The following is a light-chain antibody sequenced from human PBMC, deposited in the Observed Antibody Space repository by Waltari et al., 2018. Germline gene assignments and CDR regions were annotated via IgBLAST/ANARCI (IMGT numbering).Light chain of an antibody. CDR2: GNS. CDR3: QSYDSSLSGVV. Sequence: QSVLTQPTSVSGAPGQRVTIPCPGSSSNIGAGYDVHWYQQLPRTAPKLLIYGNSNRPSGVPDRFSGSKSGTSASLAITGLQAEDEADYYCQSYDSSLSGVVFGGGTTLTVL. CDR1: SSNIGAGYD. V-gene: IGLV1-40*01. J-gene: IGLJ2*01.